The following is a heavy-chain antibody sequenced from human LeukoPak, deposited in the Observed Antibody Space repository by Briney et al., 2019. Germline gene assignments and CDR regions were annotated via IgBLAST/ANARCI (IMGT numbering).Heavy chain of an antibody. CDR1: GFTFSSYA. D-gene: IGHD3-3*01. Sequence: GGSLRLSCTASGFTFSSYAMSWVRQAPGKGLEWVSAISGSGGSTYYADSVKGRFTISRDNSKNTLYLQMNSLRAEDTAVYYCARDRFYYDFNWFDPWGQGTLVTVSS. V-gene: IGHV3-23*01. CDR3: ARDRFYYDFNWFDP. J-gene: IGHJ5*02. CDR2: ISGSGGST.